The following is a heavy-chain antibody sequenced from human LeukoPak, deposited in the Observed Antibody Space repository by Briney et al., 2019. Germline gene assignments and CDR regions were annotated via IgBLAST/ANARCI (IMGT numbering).Heavy chain of an antibody. V-gene: IGHV5-51*01. Sequence: NRGESLKISCKGSGYSFTNNWIGWVRQMPGKGLEWMGITYPGDSNTRYSPSFQGQVTISADKSISSAYLQWSSLKASDTAMYYCVRSPACSSGTCYPNWFDPWGQGTLVTVSS. CDR2: TYPGDSNT. D-gene: IGHD2-15*01. CDR1: GYSFTNNW. CDR3: VRSPACSSGTCYPNWFDP. J-gene: IGHJ5*02.